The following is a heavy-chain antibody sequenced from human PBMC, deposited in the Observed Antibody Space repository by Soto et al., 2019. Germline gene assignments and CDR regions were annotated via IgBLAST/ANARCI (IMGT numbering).Heavy chain of an antibody. CDR2: IKQDGSEK. V-gene: IGHV3-7*03. D-gene: IGHD2-21*02. Sequence: GGSLRLSCAASGFTFGSYWMSWVRQAPGKGLEWVANIKQDGSEKYYVDSVKGRFTISRDNAKNSLYLQMNSLRAEDTAAYYCARSPYCAGDCYFKWFDPWGQGTLVTVSS. J-gene: IGHJ5*02. CDR1: GFTFGSYW. CDR3: ARSPYCAGDCYFKWFDP.